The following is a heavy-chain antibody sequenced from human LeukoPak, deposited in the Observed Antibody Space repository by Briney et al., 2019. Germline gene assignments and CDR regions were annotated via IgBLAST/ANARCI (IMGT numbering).Heavy chain of an antibody. CDR1: GYTFTSYA. D-gene: IGHD1-26*01. V-gene: IGHV1-3*01. CDR3: ATGRSGGSYSLFDY. CDR2: INAGNGNT. Sequence: ASVKVSCKASGYTFTSYAMHWVRQAPGQRLEWMGWINAGNGNTKYSQKFQGRVTMTEDTSTDTAYMELSSLRSEDTAVYYCATGRSGGSYSLFDYWGQGTLVTVSS. J-gene: IGHJ4*02.